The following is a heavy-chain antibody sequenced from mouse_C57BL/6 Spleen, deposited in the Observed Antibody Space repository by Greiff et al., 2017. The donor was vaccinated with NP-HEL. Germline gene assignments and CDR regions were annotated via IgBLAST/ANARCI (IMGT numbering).Heavy chain of an antibody. CDR3: ARSRYYGSSLYFDD. CDR2: IDPSDSYT. V-gene: IGHV1-50*01. J-gene: IGHJ2*01. CDR1: GYTFTSYW. Sequence: VQLQQSGAELVKPGASVKLSCKASGYTFTSYWMQWVKQRPGQGLEWIGEIDPSDSYTNYNQKFKGKATLTVDKSSSTAYMQLSSLTSEDSAVYYCARSRYYGSSLYFDDWGQGTTLTVSS. D-gene: IGHD1-1*01.